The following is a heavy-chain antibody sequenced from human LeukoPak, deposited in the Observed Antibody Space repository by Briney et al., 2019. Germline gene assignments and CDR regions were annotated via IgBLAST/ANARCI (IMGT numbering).Heavy chain of an antibody. CDR2: ISAYHGNT. D-gene: IGHD3-16*01. Sequence: ASVKVSCKASGYTFTSYGISWVRQAPGQGLEWMGWISAYHGNTNYAPKLQGRVTMTTDTSTSTAYMELRSLRSDDTAVYYCARGGIITFGGVTRHFDYWGQGTLDTVSS. CDR3: ARGGIITFGGVTRHFDY. V-gene: IGHV1-18*04. J-gene: IGHJ4*02. CDR1: GYTFTSYG.